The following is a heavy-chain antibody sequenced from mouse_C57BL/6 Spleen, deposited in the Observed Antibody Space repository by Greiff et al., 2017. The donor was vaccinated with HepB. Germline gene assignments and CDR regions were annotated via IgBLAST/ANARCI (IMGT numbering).Heavy chain of an antibody. Sequence: VQGVESGAELARPGASVKLSCKASGYTFTSYGISWVKQRTGQGLEWIGEIYPRSGNTYYNEKFKGKATLTADKSSSTAYMELRSLTSEDSAVYFCARRGTTVVEGPLDYWGQGTTLTVSS. J-gene: IGHJ2*01. CDR2: IYPRSGNT. V-gene: IGHV1-81*01. CDR3: ARRGTTVVEGPLDY. CDR1: GYTFTSYG. D-gene: IGHD1-1*01.